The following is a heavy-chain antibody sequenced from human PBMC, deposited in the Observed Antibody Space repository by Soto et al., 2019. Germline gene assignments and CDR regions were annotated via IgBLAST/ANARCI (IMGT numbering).Heavy chain of an antibody. V-gene: IGHV3-23*01. CDR1: GFTFSSYA. J-gene: IGHJ6*03. D-gene: IGHD3-10*01. CDR3: AKTSGKDYYMDV. CDR2: ISGSGGST. Sequence: PGGSLRLVCAASGFTFSSYAMSWVRQAPGKGLEWVSAISGSGGSTYYADSVKGRFTISRDNSKNTLYLQMNSLRAEDTAVYYCAKTSGKDYYMDVWGKGTTVTVSS.